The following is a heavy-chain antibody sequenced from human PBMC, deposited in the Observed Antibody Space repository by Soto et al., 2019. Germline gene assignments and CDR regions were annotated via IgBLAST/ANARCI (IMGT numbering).Heavy chain of an antibody. D-gene: IGHD5-12*01. V-gene: IGHV4-30-2*01. CDR2: IYHSGST. CDR3: ARDLRLGGYDRSYGMDV. CDR1: GGSISSGGYS. Sequence: PSETLSLTCAVSGGSISSGGYSWSWIRQPPGKGLEWIGYIYHSGSTYYNPSLKSRVTISVDRSKNQFSLKLSSVTAADTAVYYCARDLRLGGYDRSYGMDVWGQGTTVTVSS. J-gene: IGHJ6*02.